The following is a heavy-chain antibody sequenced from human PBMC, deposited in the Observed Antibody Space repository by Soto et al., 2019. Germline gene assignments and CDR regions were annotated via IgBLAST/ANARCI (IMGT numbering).Heavy chain of an antibody. J-gene: IGHJ6*02. CDR1: GYSFTDYH. CDR2: INPKSGGT. D-gene: IGHD2-8*01. V-gene: IGHV1-2*04. CDR3: ARGHSTDCSNGVCSFFYNHEMDV. Sequence: ASVRVSCKASGYSFTDYHIHWVRQAPGQGLEWLGRINPKSGGTSTAQKFQGWVTMTRDRSISTVYMELTRLRSDDTAVYFCARGHSTDCSNGVCSFFYNHEMDVWGQGTTVTVSS.